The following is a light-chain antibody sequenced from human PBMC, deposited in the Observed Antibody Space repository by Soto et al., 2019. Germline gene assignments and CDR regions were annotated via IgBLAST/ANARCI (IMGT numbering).Light chain of an antibody. CDR2: DTS. CDR3: QQYVHWPPGT. V-gene: IGKV3-15*01. Sequence: EIVVTQSPATLSVSPGERVTLSCRASQSVSSSIAWYQQRPGQAPRLLIYDTSTRAPGIAARFSGSGSGTEFTLTISSLQSEDVAVYYCQQYVHWPPGTFDQGTTVEIK. CDR1: QSVSSS. J-gene: IGKJ1*01.